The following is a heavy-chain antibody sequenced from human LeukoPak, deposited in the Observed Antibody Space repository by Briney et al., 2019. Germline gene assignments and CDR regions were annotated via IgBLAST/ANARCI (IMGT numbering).Heavy chain of an antibody. CDR1: GGSFSGYY. CDR2: INHSGST. D-gene: IGHD6-19*01. CDR3: ARERAVAGTRGIDY. J-gene: IGHJ4*02. Sequence: SETLSLTCAVYGGSFSGYYWSWIRQPPGKGLEWIGEINHSGSTNYNPSLKSRVTISVDTSKNQFSLKLSSVTAADTAVYYCARERAVAGTRGIDYWGQGTLVTVSS. V-gene: IGHV4-34*01.